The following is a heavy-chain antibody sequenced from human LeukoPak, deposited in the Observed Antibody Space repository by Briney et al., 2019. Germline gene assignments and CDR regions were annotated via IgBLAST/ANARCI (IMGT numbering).Heavy chain of an antibody. J-gene: IGHJ4*02. CDR3: AKRGVVIRVILVGFHKEAYYFDS. Sequence: PGGSLRLSCAVSGITLRHYGMSGVRQAPGKGREGVAGISGSGGRTNCAGAVKGRFTHSRDNAKNALFLQMNSLRVEDTAVYFWAKRGVVIRVILVGFHKEAYYFDSWGQGALVTVSS. V-gene: IGHV3-23*01. D-gene: IGHD3-22*01. CDR2: ISGSGGRT. CDR1: GITLRHYG.